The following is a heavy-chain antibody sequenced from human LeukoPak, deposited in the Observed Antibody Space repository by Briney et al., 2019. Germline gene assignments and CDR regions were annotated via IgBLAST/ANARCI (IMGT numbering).Heavy chain of an antibody. Sequence: GASVKVSCKASGYTFTGYYMHWVRQAPGQGLEWMGWINPSSGGTNYAQKFQGRVTMTRDTSISTAYMELSRLRSDDTAVYYCARDTAMVSHFDYWGQGTLVTVSS. CDR3: ARDTAMVSHFDY. J-gene: IGHJ4*02. V-gene: IGHV1-2*02. CDR1: GYTFTGYY. CDR2: INPSSGGT. D-gene: IGHD5-18*01.